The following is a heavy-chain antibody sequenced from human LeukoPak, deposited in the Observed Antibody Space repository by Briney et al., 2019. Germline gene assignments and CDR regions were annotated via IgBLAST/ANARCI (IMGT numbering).Heavy chain of an antibody. J-gene: IGHJ4*02. D-gene: IGHD6-19*01. Sequence: GGSLRLSCAASGFTFSSYAMHWVRQAPGKGLEWVAVISYDGSNKYYADSVKGRFTISRDNSKNTLYLQMNSLRAKDTAVYYCARDRPVSGIAVAGDFDYWGQGTLVTVSS. CDR1: GFTFSSYA. CDR2: ISYDGSNK. V-gene: IGHV3-30-3*01. CDR3: ARDRPVSGIAVAGDFDY.